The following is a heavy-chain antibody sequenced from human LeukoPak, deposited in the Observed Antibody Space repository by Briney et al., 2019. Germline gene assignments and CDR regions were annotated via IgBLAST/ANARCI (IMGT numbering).Heavy chain of an antibody. D-gene: IGHD3/OR15-3a*01. J-gene: IGHJ4*02. V-gene: IGHV4-39*01. Sequence: SETPSLTCAVSGGSFSGYYWTWIRQTPGKGLEWIGSIYYSGNTYYNASLKSQVSISIDTSKNQFSLKLTSVTAADTAVYYCARQTGSGLFILPGGQGTLVTVSS. CDR2: IYYSGNT. CDR3: ARQTGSGLFILP. CDR1: GGSFSGYY.